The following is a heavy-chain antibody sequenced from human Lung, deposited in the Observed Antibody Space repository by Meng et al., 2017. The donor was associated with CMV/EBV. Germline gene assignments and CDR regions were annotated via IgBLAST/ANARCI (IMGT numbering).Heavy chain of an antibody. CDR3: AKSSDNGWSS. J-gene: IGHJ4*01. CDR2: VNPVSDDT. V-gene: IGHV1-2*06. Sequence: VQLVQSGAEVKRPGASVKISCQASGYTFSGLYMNWARQAPGHGLEWLGRVNPVSDDTHYAQKFVGRLTVTRGATINTAFMELTSLRPDDTAVYYCAKSSDNGWSSWGPGTLVTVSS. D-gene: IGHD6-19*01. CDR1: GYTFSGLY.